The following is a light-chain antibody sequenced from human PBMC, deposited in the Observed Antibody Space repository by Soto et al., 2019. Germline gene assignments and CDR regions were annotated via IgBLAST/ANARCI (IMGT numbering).Light chain of an antibody. CDR2: ATS. CDR3: QQYDRSPWT. CDR1: QSVNSNF. Sequence: EIVLTQSPGTLSLSPGERATLSCRASQSVNSNFLAWFQQKPGQAPRLLIYATSSRATDIPDRFSGSGSGTDFTLTISRLEPEDFAVYYCQQYDRSPWTFGQGTKVELK. J-gene: IGKJ1*01. V-gene: IGKV3-20*01.